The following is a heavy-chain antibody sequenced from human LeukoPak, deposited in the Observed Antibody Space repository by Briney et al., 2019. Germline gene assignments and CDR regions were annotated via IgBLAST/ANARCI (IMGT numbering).Heavy chain of an antibody. CDR1: GLTFSFYA. CDR3: AKVLKSGYDYYGMDV. V-gene: IGHV3-23*01. Sequence: GGSLRLSCAASGLTFSFYAMSWVRQAPGKGLEWVSAIRGGGGGTYYADSVKGRFTIFRDNSKSTLYLEMNSLRAEDTAIYFCAKVLKSGYDYYGMDVWGQGTTVTVSS. D-gene: IGHD3-3*01. J-gene: IGHJ6*02. CDR2: IRGGGGGT.